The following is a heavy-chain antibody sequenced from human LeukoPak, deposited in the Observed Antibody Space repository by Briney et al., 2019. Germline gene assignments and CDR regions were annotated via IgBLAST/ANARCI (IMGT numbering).Heavy chain of an antibody. V-gene: IGHV1-24*01. CDR2: FDPEDGET. Sequence: ASVTVSCTVSGYTLTELSMHWVRQAPGKGLEWMGGFDPEDGETIYAQKFQGRVTMTEDTSTDTAYMELSSLRSEDTAVYYCATRAKYYYDSSGSPPTRDYWGQGTLVTVSS. CDR1: GYTLTELS. D-gene: IGHD3-22*01. J-gene: IGHJ4*02. CDR3: ATRAKYYYDSSGSPPTRDY.